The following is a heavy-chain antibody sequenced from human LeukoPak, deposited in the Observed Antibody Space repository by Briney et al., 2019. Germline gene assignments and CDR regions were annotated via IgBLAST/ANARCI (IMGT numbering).Heavy chain of an antibody. Sequence: SETLSLTCTVSGYSISSGYYWGWIRQPPGKGLEWIGSIYYSGSTYYNPSLKSRVTISVDTSKNQFSLKLSSVTAADTAVYYCARREVGADYWGQGTLVTVSS. CDR3: ARREVGADY. J-gene: IGHJ4*02. CDR2: IYYSGST. D-gene: IGHD1-26*01. CDR1: GYSISSGYY. V-gene: IGHV4-38-2*02.